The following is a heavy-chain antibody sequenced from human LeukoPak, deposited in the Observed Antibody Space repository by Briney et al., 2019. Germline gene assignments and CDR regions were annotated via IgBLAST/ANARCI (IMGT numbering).Heavy chain of an antibody. CDR2: ISGDGGST. J-gene: IGHJ4*02. Sequence: PGGSLILSCAASGFTFDDYAIHCVRQAPAKGLGWVSLISGDGGSTYYADSVKGRFTISRDSSKNSLYLQMNSLKTEDTAFYYCAKEYRARGISALEYWGQGTLVTVSS. CDR1: GFTFDDYA. D-gene: IGHD2-15*01. CDR3: AKEYRARGISALEY. V-gene: IGHV3-43*02.